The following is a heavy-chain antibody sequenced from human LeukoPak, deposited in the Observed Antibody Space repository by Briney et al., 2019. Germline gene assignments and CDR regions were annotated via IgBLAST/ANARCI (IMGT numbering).Heavy chain of an antibody. V-gene: IGHV1-8*01. D-gene: IGHD3-10*01. CDR2: MNPNSGNT. Sequence: ASVKVSCKASGYTFTSYDINWVRQATRQGLEWMGWMNPNSGNTGYAQKFQGRVTMTRNTSISTAYMELSSLRSEDTAVYYCARAGRVYYGSGKNWFDPWGQGTLVTVSS. CDR1: GYTFTSYD. CDR3: ARAGRVYYGSGKNWFDP. J-gene: IGHJ5*02.